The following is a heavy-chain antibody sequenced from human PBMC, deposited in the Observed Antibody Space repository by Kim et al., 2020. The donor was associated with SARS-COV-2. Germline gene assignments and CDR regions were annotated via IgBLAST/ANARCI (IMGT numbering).Heavy chain of an antibody. D-gene: IGHD3-10*01. V-gene: IGHV3-74*01. CDR3: VSGSDLNY. CDR2: INSDGSNT. Sequence: GGSLRLSCAASGFTFSSCGMHWVRQAPGKGLVWVAGINSDGSNTNYADSVKGRFTISRDNAKNTLYLQMNSLRAEDTAVYDCVSGSDLNYWGRCSLVTV. CDR1: GFTFSSCG. J-gene: IGHJ4*02.